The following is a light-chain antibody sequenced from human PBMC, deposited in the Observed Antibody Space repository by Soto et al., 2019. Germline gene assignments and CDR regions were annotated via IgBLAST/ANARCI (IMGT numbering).Light chain of an antibody. CDR1: STEVGRYNY. Sequence: ALTQPASVSGSPGQSITISCTGTSTEVGRYNYVSWYQQHPGKAPKLMVYDVSNRPSWVSNRFSGSKSGITASLTISGLQAEDVADYDCTAYTTDSIYVFGTGTKVTVL. J-gene: IGLJ1*01. CDR2: DVS. V-gene: IGLV2-14*01. CDR3: TAYTTDSIYV.